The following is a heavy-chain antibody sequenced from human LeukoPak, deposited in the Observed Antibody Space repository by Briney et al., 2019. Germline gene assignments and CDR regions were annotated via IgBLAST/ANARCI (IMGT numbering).Heavy chain of an antibody. CDR1: GFTFSNYW. J-gene: IGHJ6*02. D-gene: IGHD3-22*01. V-gene: IGHV3-74*01. Sequence: GGSLRLSCAASGFTFSNYWMHWVRQGPGKGLVWVSRLNSDGSSTSYADSVKGRFTISRDNAENTLYLQMNSLRAEDTAVYYCAKDRGYSNYGMDVWGQGTTVTVSS. CDR2: LNSDGSST. CDR3: AKDRGYSNYGMDV.